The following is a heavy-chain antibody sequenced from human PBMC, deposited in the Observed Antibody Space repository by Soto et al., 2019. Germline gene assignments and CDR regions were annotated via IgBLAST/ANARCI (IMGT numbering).Heavy chain of an antibody. D-gene: IGHD1-26*01. Sequence: EVQLVESGGGLVQPGGSLRLSCAASGFTFSNAWMNWVRQAPGQGLEWVGRFKSKDDGGSTDYAAPVKGRFTISRDDSNISLYLQMNSLKTEDTAVYYCTTVGNSGGSSRFDYWGQGTLVTVSS. CDR3: TTVGNSGGSSRFDY. CDR2: FKSKDDGGST. V-gene: IGHV3-15*07. J-gene: IGHJ4*02. CDR1: GFTFSNAW.